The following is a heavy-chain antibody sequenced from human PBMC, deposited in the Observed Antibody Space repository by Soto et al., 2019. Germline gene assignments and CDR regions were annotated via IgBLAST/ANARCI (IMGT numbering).Heavy chain of an antibody. D-gene: IGHD3-10*01. J-gene: IGHJ4*02. CDR3: AKDDDYYGSGSSYDY. Sequence: PGGSLRLSCAASGFTFSSYAMSWVRQAPGKGLEWVSAISGSGGSTYYADSVKGRFTISRDNSKNTLYLQMNSLRAEDTAVYYCAKDDDYYGSGSSYDYWGQGTLVTVSS. CDR2: ISGSGGST. CDR1: GFTFSSYA. V-gene: IGHV3-23*01.